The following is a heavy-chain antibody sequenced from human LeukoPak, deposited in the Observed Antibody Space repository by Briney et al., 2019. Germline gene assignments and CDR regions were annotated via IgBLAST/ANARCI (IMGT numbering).Heavy chain of an antibody. CDR1: GYTFTNYG. Sequence: ASVKVSCKASGYTFTNYGVSWVRQAPGQGLEWMGWIDAYNGDTHYAQNLQGRLTMTTDTSTSMAFMELRSLRPDDTAVYFCARWGLVAPGTYYYYYMDVWGRGTTVTVSS. CDR3: ARWGLVAPGTYYYYYMDV. D-gene: IGHD2-2*01. V-gene: IGHV1-18*01. J-gene: IGHJ6*03. CDR2: IDAYNGDT.